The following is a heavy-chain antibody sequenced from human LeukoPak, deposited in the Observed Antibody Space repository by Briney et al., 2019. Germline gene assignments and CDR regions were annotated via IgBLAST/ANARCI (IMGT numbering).Heavy chain of an antibody. CDR1: GFTFSSYG. CDR2: ISYDGSNK. J-gene: IGHJ4*02. Sequence: PGGSLRLSCAASGFTFSSYGMHWVRQAPGKGLEWVAVISYDGSNKYYADSVKGRFTISRDNSKNTLYLQINSLRAEDTAVYYCAKDWSRYSSGWFDYWGQGTLVTVSS. D-gene: IGHD6-19*01. CDR3: AKDWSRYSSGWFDY. V-gene: IGHV3-30*18.